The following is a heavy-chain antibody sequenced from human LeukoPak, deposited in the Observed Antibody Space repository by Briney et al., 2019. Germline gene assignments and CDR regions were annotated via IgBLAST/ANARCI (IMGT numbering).Heavy chain of an antibody. J-gene: IGHJ5*02. Sequence: SVKVSCKASGGTFSSYTISWVRQAPGQGLEWMGRIISILDIANYAQKFQGRVTITADKSTSTAYMELSSLRSEDSAVYYCAREGADFWSGSAQNWFDPWGQGTLVTVSS. D-gene: IGHD3-3*01. V-gene: IGHV1-69*04. CDR1: GGTFSSYT. CDR3: AREGADFWSGSAQNWFDP. CDR2: IISILDIA.